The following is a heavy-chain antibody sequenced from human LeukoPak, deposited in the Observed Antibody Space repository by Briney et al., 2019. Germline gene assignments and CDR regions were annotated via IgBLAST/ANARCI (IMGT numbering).Heavy chain of an antibody. CDR3: ARVVKSGWSDY. CDR2: INPSGGST. D-gene: IGHD2-15*01. CDR1: GYTFTSYY. V-gene: IGHV1-46*01. Sequence: ASVKVFCKASGYTFTSYYMHWVRQAPGQGLEWMGIINPSGGSTSYAQKFQGRVTMTRDTSTSTVYMELSSLRSEDTAVYYYARVVKSGWSDYWGQGTLVTVSS. J-gene: IGHJ4*02.